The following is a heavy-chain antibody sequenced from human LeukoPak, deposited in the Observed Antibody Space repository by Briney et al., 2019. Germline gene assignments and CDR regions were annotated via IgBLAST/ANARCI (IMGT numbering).Heavy chain of an antibody. J-gene: IGHJ4*02. V-gene: IGHV3-48*03. D-gene: IGHD2-8*01. CDR3: ASKWVSSRGPFDY. CDR1: EFTFTSYE. Sequence: PGGSLRLSCAASEFTFTSYELNWVRQAPGKGLEWVSYISSSGNTISYADSVKGRFTISRDNAKNSLFLRMNSLRAEDTAVYYCASKWVSSRGPFDYWGQGTLVTVSS. CDR2: ISSSGNTI.